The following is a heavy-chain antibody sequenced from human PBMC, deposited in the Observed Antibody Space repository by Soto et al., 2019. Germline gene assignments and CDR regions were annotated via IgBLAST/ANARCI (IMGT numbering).Heavy chain of an antibody. J-gene: IGHJ6*04. D-gene: IGHD6-25*01. V-gene: IGHV3-11*01. CDR1: GFTFSDYD. CDR2: ISINGRTI. CDR3: ARGGLYYGMDV. Sequence: AGGSLRLSCAASGFTFSDYDMTWIRQAPGQGLEWVSYISINGRTIHYADSVKGRFTISRDNAKNSIYLQMESLRGEDTAVYYCARGGLYYGMDVWGKGTTVTVSS.